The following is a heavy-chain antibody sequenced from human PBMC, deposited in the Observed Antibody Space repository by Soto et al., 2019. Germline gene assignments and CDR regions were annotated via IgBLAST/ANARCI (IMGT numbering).Heavy chain of an antibody. J-gene: IGHJ6*02. CDR1: GYTFTGYY. Sequence: GASVKVSCKASGYTFTGYYMHWVRQAPGQGLEWMGWINPNSGGTNYAQKFQGWVTMTRDTSISTAYMELSRLRSDDTAVYYCAREVAAAGRGDYGMDVWGQGTTVTSP. CDR2: INPNSGGT. D-gene: IGHD6-13*01. CDR3: AREVAAAGRGDYGMDV. V-gene: IGHV1-2*04.